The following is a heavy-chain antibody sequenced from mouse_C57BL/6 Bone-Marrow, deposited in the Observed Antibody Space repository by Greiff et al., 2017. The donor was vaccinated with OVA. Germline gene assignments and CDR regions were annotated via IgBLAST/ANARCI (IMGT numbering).Heavy chain of an antibody. J-gene: IGHJ2*01. CDR2: IWSGGST. CDR3: ARNRYYYGYFDY. V-gene: IGHV2-2*01. Sequence: VQLQQSGPGLVQPSQSLSITCTVSGFSLTSYGVHWVRQSPGKGLEWLGVIWSGGSTDYNAAFISRLSISKDNSKSQVFFKMNSLQAEDTAIYYCARNRYYYGYFDYWGQGTTLTVSS. D-gene: IGHD1-1*01. CDR1: GFSLTSYG.